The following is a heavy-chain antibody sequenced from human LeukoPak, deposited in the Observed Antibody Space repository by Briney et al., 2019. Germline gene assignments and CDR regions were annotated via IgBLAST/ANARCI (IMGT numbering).Heavy chain of an antibody. D-gene: IGHD5-12*01. V-gene: IGHV3-48*03. CDR2: ISSSGSTI. J-gene: IGHJ4*02. CDR3: VRGQRYNGYEGHDY. CDR1: GFTFSSYE. Sequence: GGSLRLSCAASGFTFSSYEMNWVRQAPGKGLEWVSYISSSGSTIYYADSVKGRFTISRDNAKNSLYLQMNSLRAEDTAVYYCVRGQRYNGYEGHDYWGQGTLVTVSS.